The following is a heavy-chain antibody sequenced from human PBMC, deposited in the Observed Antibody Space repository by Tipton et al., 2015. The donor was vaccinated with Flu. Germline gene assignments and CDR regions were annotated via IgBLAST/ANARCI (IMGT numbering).Heavy chain of an antibody. V-gene: IGHV1-8*03. CDR1: GYTFTSYD. CDR2: MNPNSGNT. D-gene: IGHD2-21*02. Sequence: QLVQSGPEVKKPGASVKVSCKASGYTFTSYDINWVRQATGQGLEWMGWMNPNSGNTGYAQKFQGRVTITRNTSISTAYMELSSLRSEDTAVYYCARRYCGGDCPTSNDASDIWGQGTMVTVSS. CDR3: ARRYCGGDCPTSNDASDI. J-gene: IGHJ3*02.